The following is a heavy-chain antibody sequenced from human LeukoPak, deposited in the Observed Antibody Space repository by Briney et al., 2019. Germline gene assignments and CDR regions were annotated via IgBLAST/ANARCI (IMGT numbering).Heavy chain of an antibody. D-gene: IGHD1-26*01. CDR1: GGFISSYY. V-gene: IGHV4-59*01. CDR2: IYYSRTT. J-gene: IGHJ2*01. Sequence: SETLSLTCTVSGGFISSYYWSWIRQPPGKGLEWIGYIYYSRTTEYNPSLKSRVTISADTSKNQFSLKLNSVTAADTAVYYCVRRQWELQYFDLWGRGTLVTVSS. CDR3: VRRQWELQYFDL.